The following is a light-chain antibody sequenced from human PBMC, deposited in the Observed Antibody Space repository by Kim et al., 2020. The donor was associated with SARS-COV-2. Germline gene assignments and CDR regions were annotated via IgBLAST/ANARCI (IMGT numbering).Light chain of an antibody. CDR3: QQYNNYPCT. V-gene: IGKV1-5*01. J-gene: IGKJ1*01. CDR1: QSISSL. CDR2: DAS. Sequence: ASVGDRVTITCQASQSISSLLAWYQQKPGKAPKLLIYDASNLEIGVPSRFSGSGSGTDFTLTISSLQPDDIATYYCQQYNNYPCTFGQGTKVDIK.